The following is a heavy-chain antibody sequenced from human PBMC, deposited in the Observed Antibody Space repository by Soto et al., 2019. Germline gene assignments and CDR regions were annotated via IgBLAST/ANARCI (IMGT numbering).Heavy chain of an antibody. CDR1: SFTFNMSA. Sequence: EVQMLESGGDLVQPGGSLRLSCADSSFTFNMSAMSWVRQAPGKGLEWVSGISGRGGSTYYTDSVKGRFTISRDNSKNTLVLQMDRLGAEDTAVYYCAKEKNFWSGTTAFDSWVQGTVVTVSS. CDR2: ISGRGGST. CDR3: AKEKNFWSGTTAFDS. V-gene: IGHV3-23*01. D-gene: IGHD3-3*01. J-gene: IGHJ5*01.